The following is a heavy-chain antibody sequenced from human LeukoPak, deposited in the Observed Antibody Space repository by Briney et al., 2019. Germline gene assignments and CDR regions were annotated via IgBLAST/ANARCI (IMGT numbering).Heavy chain of an antibody. V-gene: IGHV4-59*12. D-gene: IGHD2-15*01. J-gene: IGHJ4*02. CDR2: IYYSGST. CDR1: GGSISSYY. CDR3: ARAGCSGGSCYRQSFDY. Sequence: SETLSLTCTVSGGSISSYYWSWIRQPPGKGLEWIGYIYYSGSTNYNPSLKSRVTISVDTSKNQFSLKLSSVTAADTAVYYCARAGCSGGSCYRQSFDYWGQGTLVTVSS.